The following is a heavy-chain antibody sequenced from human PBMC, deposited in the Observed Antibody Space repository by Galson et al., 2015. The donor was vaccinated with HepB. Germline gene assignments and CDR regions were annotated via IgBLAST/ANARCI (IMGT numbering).Heavy chain of an antibody. CDR2: INPNSGGT. CDR1: GYTFTDYY. V-gene: IGHV1-2*06. D-gene: IGHD6-19*01. J-gene: IGHJ4*02. Sequence: SVKVSCKASGYTFTDYYMHWVRQAPGQGLEWMRRINPNSGGTDYAQKFQGRVTMTRDTSITTAYMELSRLRSDDTAVYHCAGSLAVAGTGFDHWGQGTLVTVSS. CDR3: AGSLAVAGTGFDH.